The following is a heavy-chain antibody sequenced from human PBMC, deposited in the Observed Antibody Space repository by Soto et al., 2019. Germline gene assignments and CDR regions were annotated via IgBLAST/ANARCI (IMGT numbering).Heavy chain of an antibody. CDR3: TREGTFSSGWRLGGYNWFDP. D-gene: IGHD6-19*01. CDR2: IYYSRST. Sequence: SETLSLTCTVSGGSISSYYWSWIRRPPGKGLEWIGYIYYSRSTNYNPSLKSRDTITVNTTNKQFSMKLSTKTAADTAVYYYTREGTFSSGWRLGGYNWFDPWGQGTLVTVS. V-gene: IGHV4-59*01. J-gene: IGHJ5*02. CDR1: GGSISSYY.